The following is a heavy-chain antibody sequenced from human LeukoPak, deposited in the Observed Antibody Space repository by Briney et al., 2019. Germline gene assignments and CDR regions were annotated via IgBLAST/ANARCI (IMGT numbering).Heavy chain of an antibody. Sequence: SETLSLTWTVSGGSISSYCWSWIRQPPGKGREWIGYIYYSGSTDYNPSLKSRVTISGDASKNQSSLKLSSVTAADTAVYYCARYDSSGYYFDYWGQGTLVTVSS. D-gene: IGHD3-22*01. V-gene: IGHV4-59*01. CDR3: ARYDSSGYYFDY. CDR2: IYYSGST. J-gene: IGHJ4*02. CDR1: GGSISSYC.